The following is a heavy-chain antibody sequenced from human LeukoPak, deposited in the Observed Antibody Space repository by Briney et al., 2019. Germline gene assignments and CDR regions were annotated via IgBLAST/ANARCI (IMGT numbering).Heavy chain of an antibody. J-gene: IGHJ4*02. D-gene: IGHD3-10*01. V-gene: IGHV3-7*01. CDR2: IKQDGSEK. Sequence: GGSLRLSCAASGFTFSSHWMSWVRQAPGKGLEWVANIKQDGSEKYYVDSVKGRFTISRDNAKNSLYLQMNSLRAEDTAVYYCASKVREIEYWGQGTLVTVSS. CDR3: ASKVREIEY. CDR1: GFTFSSHW.